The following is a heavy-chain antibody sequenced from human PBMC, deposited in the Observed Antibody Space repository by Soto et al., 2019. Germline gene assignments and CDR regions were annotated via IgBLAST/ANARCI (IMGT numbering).Heavy chain of an antibody. CDR1: GYTFTSYG. D-gene: IGHD3-10*01. V-gene: IGHV1-18*04. J-gene: IGHJ6*02. Sequence: GASVKVSCKASGYTFTSYGISWVRQAPGQGLEWMGWISAYNGNTNYAQKLQSRVTMTTDTSTSTAYMELRSLRSDDTAVYYCARDEHYYGSGSYFDYYYYYGMDVWGQGTTVTVSS. CDR3: ARDEHYYGSGSYFDYYYYYGMDV. CDR2: ISAYNGNT.